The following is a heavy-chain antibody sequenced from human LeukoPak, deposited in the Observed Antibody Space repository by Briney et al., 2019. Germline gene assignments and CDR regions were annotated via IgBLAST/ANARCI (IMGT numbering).Heavy chain of an antibody. J-gene: IGHJ2*01. D-gene: IGHD3-10*01. Sequence: GRSLRPSCEAAGFRFSTYGMDWVRQPPGKGREWVALIWFDGSNKHYADSMKGRSSISTGHSKNAMYLQMDGLRDEDAAVYYCARVVSYYGSSYRLLDLWGRGGLVSVCS. CDR3: ARVVSYYGSSYRLLDL. CDR2: IWFDGSNK. V-gene: IGHV3-33*01. CDR1: GFRFSTYG.